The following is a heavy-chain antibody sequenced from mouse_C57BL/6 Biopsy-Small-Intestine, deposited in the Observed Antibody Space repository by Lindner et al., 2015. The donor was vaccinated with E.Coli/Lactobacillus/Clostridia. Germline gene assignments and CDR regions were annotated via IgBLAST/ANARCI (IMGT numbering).Heavy chain of an antibody. CDR1: GYTFTGYW. CDR3: AIYYGSFPYYFDY. D-gene: IGHD1-1*01. V-gene: IGHV1-9*01. Sequence: VQLQESGAELMKPGASVKLSCKATGYTFTGYWIEWVKQWPGHGLEWIGEILPGGGSTNYNEKFKGKATFTADTSSNTAYVQLSSLTTEDSAIYYCAIYYGSFPYYFDYWGQGTTLTVSS. J-gene: IGHJ2*01. CDR2: ILPGGGST.